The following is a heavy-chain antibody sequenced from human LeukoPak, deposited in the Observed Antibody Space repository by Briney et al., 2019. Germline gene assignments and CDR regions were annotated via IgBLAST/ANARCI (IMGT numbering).Heavy chain of an antibody. CDR1: GFSFSSYA. CDR3: AKDTSRAAVTTLTNFDS. D-gene: IGHD4-17*01. CDR2: IRSSGGST. Sequence: GGSLRLSCAVSGFSFSSYAMSWVRQAPGNGLEWVAAIRSSGGSTCYADPVKGRSTISRDNSKSTLYLQMNSPRAEDTAVYYCAKDTSRAAVTTLTNFDSWGHGALVTVSS. V-gene: IGHV3-23*01. J-gene: IGHJ4*01.